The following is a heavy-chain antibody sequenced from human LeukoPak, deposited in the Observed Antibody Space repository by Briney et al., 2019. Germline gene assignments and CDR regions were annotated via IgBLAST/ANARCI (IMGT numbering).Heavy chain of an antibody. D-gene: IGHD6-19*01. CDR1: VFSFISYS. CDR2: RRISGDDT. V-gene: IGHV3-64D*09. Sequence: GGALRLSCSASVFSFISYSMHWVRQAPARGLEYVSVRRISGDDTYYEDTAKGRFPVSRANSKNPLYLQMSSGRPEAAAVYYCVRDSMAVAGTAPLDYWGQGILVTVSS. CDR3: VRDSMAVAGTAPLDY. J-gene: IGHJ4*02.